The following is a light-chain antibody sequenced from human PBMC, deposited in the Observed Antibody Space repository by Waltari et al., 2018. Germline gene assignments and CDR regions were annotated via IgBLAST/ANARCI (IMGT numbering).Light chain of an antibody. CDR1: QSIRSS. CDR3: QQYDAYALT. Sequence: DIQMTQSPSTLSASVGDRVTITCRASQSIRSSLAWYQQKPGKAPKFLIYEASSLESGVPSRFSGSGSGTEFTLTISSLQPDDFATYFCQQYDAYALTFGGGTKVVIK. J-gene: IGKJ4*01. CDR2: EAS. V-gene: IGKV1-5*03.